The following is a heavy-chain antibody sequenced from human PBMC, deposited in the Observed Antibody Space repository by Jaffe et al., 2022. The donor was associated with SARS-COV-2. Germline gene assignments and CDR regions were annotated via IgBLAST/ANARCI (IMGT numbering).Heavy chain of an antibody. Sequence: EVQLVESGGGLVQPGGSLRLSCAASGFTFSSYWMSWVRQAPGKGLEWVANIKQDGSEKYYVDSVKGRFTISRDNAKNSLYLQMNSLRAEDTAVYYCARAGTYDFWSGYKLDPHYYYYYGMDVWGQGTTVTVSS. CDR3: ARAGTYDFWSGYKLDPHYYYYYGMDV. J-gene: IGHJ6*02. D-gene: IGHD3-3*01. V-gene: IGHV3-7*01. CDR2: IKQDGSEK. CDR1: GFTFSSYW.